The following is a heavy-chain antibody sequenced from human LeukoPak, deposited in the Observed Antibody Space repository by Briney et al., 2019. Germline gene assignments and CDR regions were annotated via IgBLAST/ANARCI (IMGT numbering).Heavy chain of an antibody. D-gene: IGHD6-13*01. CDR3: AREGKQQLGYFDY. Sequence: GASVKVSCKASGGTFSSYAISWVRQAPGQGLEWMGGIIPIFGTANYAQKFQGSVTITADESTSTAYMELSSLRSEDTAVYYCAREGKQQLGYFDYWGQGTLVTVSS. V-gene: IGHV1-69*13. J-gene: IGHJ4*02. CDR2: IIPIFGTA. CDR1: GGTFSSYA.